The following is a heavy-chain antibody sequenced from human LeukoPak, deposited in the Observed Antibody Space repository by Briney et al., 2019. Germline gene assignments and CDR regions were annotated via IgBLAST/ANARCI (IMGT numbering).Heavy chain of an antibody. Sequence: QTGGSLRLSCTASGFTFGDYAMSWFRQAPGKGLEWVGFIRSKAYGGTTEYAASVKGRFTISRDDSKSIAYLQMNSLKTEDTAVYYCTREVRDIVVVPAAPTYYYYMDVWGKGTTVTVSS. V-gene: IGHV3-49*03. CDR3: TREVRDIVVVPAAPTYYYYMDV. CDR2: IRSKAYGGTT. CDR1: GFTFGDYA. D-gene: IGHD2-2*01. J-gene: IGHJ6*03.